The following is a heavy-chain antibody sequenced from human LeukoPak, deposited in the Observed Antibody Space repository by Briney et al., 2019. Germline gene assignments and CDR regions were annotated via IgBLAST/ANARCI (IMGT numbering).Heavy chain of an antibody. CDR3: ARGWQGYSYGINYYFDY. Sequence: SETLSLTCTVSGGSISSYYWSWIRQPAGKGLEWIGRIYTSGSTNYNPSLKSRVTMSVDTSKNQFSLKLSSVTAADTAVYYCARGWQGYSYGINYYFDYWGQGTLVTVSS. V-gene: IGHV4-4*07. CDR2: IYTSGST. CDR1: GGSISSYY. J-gene: IGHJ4*02. D-gene: IGHD5-18*01.